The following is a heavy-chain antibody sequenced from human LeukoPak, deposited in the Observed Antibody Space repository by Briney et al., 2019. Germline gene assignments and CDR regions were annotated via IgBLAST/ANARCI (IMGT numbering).Heavy chain of an antibody. CDR2: IYYSGST. Sequence: SETLSLTCTVSGGSISSYYWSWIRQPPGKGLEWIGYIYYSGSTNYNPSLKSRATISVDTSKNQFSLKLSSVTAADTAVYYCARGKYSSSPGGYYYYMDVWGKGTTVTVSS. CDR1: GGSISSYY. CDR3: ARGKYSSSPGGYYYYMDV. V-gene: IGHV4-59*08. D-gene: IGHD6-6*01. J-gene: IGHJ6*03.